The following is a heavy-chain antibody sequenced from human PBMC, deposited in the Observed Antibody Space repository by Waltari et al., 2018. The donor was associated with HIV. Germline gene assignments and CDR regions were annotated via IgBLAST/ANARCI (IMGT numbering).Heavy chain of an antibody. J-gene: IGHJ4*02. V-gene: IGHV3-74*01. CDR1: GFTFSSYW. D-gene: IGHD1-26*01. CDR2: SKSEGSSK. CDR3: ARVVISGSYLDY. Sequence: EVQLVESGGGLVQPGGSLRLSCAASGFTFSSYWMHWVRQAPGKGLVWVSRSKSEGSSKSYADSVNGRFTISRDNTKNTLYLQMNSLRAEDTAVYYCARVVISGSYLDYWGQGTLVTVSS.